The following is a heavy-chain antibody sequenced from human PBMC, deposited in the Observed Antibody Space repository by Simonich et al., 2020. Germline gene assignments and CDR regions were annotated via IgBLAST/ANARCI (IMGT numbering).Heavy chain of an antibody. CDR1: GFTFSSYS. CDR2: ISNSSSYI. J-gene: IGHJ6*02. Sequence: EVQLVESGGGLVKPGGSLRLSCAASGFTFSSYSMNWVRQAPGKGLEGVSSISNSSSYIYYADSVKGRFTISRDNAKNSLYLQMNSLRAEDTAVYYCARWIAVAGTGAYGMDVWGQGTTVTVSS. V-gene: IGHV3-21*01. CDR3: ARWIAVAGTGAYGMDV. D-gene: IGHD6-19*01.